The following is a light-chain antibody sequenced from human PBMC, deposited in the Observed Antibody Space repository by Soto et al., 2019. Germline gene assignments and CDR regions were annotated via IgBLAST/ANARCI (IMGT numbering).Light chain of an antibody. CDR1: QSVSSSY. Sequence: EIVLTQSPGTLSLSPGERATLSCRASQSVSSSYLAWYQQKPGQAPRHLIYGASSRATGIPDRFSGSGSGTDFTLTISRLEPEDFAVYYCQRYGSSPYTFGQGTKLEIK. J-gene: IGKJ2*01. CDR3: QRYGSSPYT. CDR2: GAS. V-gene: IGKV3-20*01.